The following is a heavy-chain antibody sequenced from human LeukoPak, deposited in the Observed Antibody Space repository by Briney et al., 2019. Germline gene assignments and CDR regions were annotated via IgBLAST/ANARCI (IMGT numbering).Heavy chain of an antibody. J-gene: IGHJ6*02. CDR3: ARVGTLSYYYGMDV. Sequence: SETLSLTCTVSGGSVSSGSYYWSWIRQPPGKGLEWIGYIYYSGSTNYNPSLKSRVTISVDTSKNQFSLKVSSVTAADTAVYYCARVGTLSYYYGMDVWGQGTLVTVSS. V-gene: IGHV4-61*01. CDR2: IYYSGST. CDR1: GGSVSSGSYY. D-gene: IGHD7-27*01.